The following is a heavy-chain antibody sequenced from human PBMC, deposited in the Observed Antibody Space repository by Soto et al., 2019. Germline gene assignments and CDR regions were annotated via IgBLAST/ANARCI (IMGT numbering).Heavy chain of an antibody. D-gene: IGHD3-3*01. CDR3: ARHNPPFDFWSGYYLYYYYYYMDV. CDR1: GGSISSSSYY. V-gene: IGHV4-39*01. Sequence: QLQLQESGPGLVKPSETLSLTCTVSGGSISSSSYYWGWIRQPPGKGLEWIGSIYYSGSTYYNPSLKSRVTISVDTSKSQFSLKLSSVTAADTAVYYCARHNPPFDFWSGYYLYYYYYYMDVWGKGTTVTVSS. J-gene: IGHJ6*03. CDR2: IYYSGST.